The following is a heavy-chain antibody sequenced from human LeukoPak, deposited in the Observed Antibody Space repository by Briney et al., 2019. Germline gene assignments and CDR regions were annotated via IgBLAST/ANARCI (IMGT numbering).Heavy chain of an antibody. CDR3: ARDGGSYHGLDY. CDR1: GGSISRGNYY. J-gene: IGHJ4*02. D-gene: IGHD1-26*01. Sequence: SETLSLTCTVSGGSISRGNYYWSRIRQPAGKGLEWIGRIFSTGSTNYSPSLKSRVIISLDTSKNQFSLKVSSVTAADTAVYYCARDGGSYHGLDYWGQGTLVTVSS. CDR2: IFSTGST. V-gene: IGHV4-61*02.